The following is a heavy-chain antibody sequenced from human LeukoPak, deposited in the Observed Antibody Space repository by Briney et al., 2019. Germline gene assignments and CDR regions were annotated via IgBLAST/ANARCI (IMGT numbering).Heavy chain of an antibody. CDR3: ARGTYDSSGYYHIYFQH. CDR2: INHSGST. J-gene: IGHJ1*01. CDR1: GGSFSGYY. V-gene: IGHV4-34*01. Sequence: SETLSLTCAVYGGSFSGYYWSWIRQPPGKGLEWIGEINHSGSTNYNPSLKSRVTISVDTSKNQFSLKLSSVTAADTAVYYCARGTYDSSGYYHIYFQHWGQGTLVTVSS. D-gene: IGHD3-22*01.